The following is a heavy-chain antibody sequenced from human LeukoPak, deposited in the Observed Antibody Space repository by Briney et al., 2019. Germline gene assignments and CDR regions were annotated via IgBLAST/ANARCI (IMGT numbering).Heavy chain of an antibody. D-gene: IGHD3-9*01. V-gene: IGHV5-51*01. J-gene: IGHJ4*02. CDR1: GYSFTSYW. CDR3: ARQGILTGYQFDY. Sequence: GESLKISCKGSGYSFTSYWIGWVRQMPGKGLEWMGIIYPGDSDTRYSPSFQGQVTISADKSISTAYLQWSSLKASDTSMYYCARQGILTGYQFDYWGQGTLVTVSS. CDR2: IYPGDSDT.